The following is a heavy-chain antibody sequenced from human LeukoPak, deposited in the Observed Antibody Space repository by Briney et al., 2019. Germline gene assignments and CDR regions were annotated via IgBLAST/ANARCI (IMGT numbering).Heavy chain of an antibody. CDR3: VESGAYCGGDCYSGSFDY. D-gene: IGHD2-21*01. CDR2: IIPILGIA. CDR1: GGTFSSYT. V-gene: IGHV1-69*02. J-gene: IGHJ4*02. Sequence: SVRVSCKASGGTFSSYTISWVRQAPGQGLEWMGRIIPILGIANYAQKFQGRVTITADKSTSTAYMELSSLRSEDTAVYYCVESGAYCGGDCYSGSFDYWGQGTLVTVSS.